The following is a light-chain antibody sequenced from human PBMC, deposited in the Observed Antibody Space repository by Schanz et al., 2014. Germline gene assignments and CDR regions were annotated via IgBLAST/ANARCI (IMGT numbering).Light chain of an antibody. CDR3: NSYAGSNNWV. Sequence: QSALTQPASVSGSPGQSITISCTGTSSDVGSYNLVSWYQQHPGKAPKLMIYEGSKRPSGVSNRISGSKSGNTASLTVSGLQAEDEADYYCNSYAGSNNWVFGGGTKVTVL. V-gene: IGLV2-14*02. CDR1: SSDVGSYNL. CDR2: EGS. J-gene: IGLJ3*02.